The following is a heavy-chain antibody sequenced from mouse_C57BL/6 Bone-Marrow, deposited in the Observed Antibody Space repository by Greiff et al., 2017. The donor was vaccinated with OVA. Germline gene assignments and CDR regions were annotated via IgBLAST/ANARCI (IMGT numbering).Heavy chain of an antibody. CDR2: ISSGGSYT. CDR1: GFTFSSYG. V-gene: IGHV5-6*01. Sequence: VQLKESGGDLVKPGGSLKLSCAASGFTFSSYGMSWVRQTPDKRLEWVATISSGGSYTYYPDSVKGRFTISRDNAKNTLYLQMSSLKSEDTAMYYCANPFAYWGQGTLVTVSA. J-gene: IGHJ3*01. CDR3: ANPFAY.